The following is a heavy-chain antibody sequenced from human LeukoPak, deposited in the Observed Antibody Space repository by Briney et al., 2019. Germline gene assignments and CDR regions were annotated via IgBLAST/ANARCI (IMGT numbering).Heavy chain of an antibody. Sequence: PGRSLRLSCAASGFTFSSYAMHWVRQAPGKGLAWVAVISCDGSNKYYADSVKGRFTISRDNSKNTLYLQMNSLRAEDTAVYYCAREANIVVVPATGGFDPWGQGTLVTVSS. V-gene: IGHV3-30*04. D-gene: IGHD2-2*01. CDR2: ISCDGSNK. J-gene: IGHJ5*02. CDR3: AREANIVVVPATGGFDP. CDR1: GFTFSSYA.